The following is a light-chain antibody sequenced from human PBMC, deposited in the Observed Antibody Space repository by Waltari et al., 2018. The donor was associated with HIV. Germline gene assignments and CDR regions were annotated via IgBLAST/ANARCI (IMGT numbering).Light chain of an antibody. V-gene: IGKV1-39*01. J-gene: IGKJ3*01. Sequence: IELTHPPSSLSASVVDRVVITCRASQNIHNYLNWYQQKPGTAPQVLISGGSFRQGGVPSRFSASVSGTDFTLTISGLQAEDFATYYCQQTYSLPLTFGPGTKLDFK. CDR2: GGS. CDR1: QNIHNY. CDR3: QQTYSLPLT.